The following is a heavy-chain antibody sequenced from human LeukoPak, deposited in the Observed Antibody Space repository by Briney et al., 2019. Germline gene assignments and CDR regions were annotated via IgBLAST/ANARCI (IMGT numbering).Heavy chain of an antibody. Sequence: SETLSLTCTVSGYSISSGYYWSWIRQPPGKGLEWIGYIYYSGSTNYNPSLKSRVTISVDTSKNQFSLKLSSVTAADTAVYYCAREGGHDAFDIWGQGTMVTVSS. CDR1: GYSISSGYY. CDR2: IYYSGST. D-gene: IGHD3-16*01. J-gene: IGHJ3*02. CDR3: AREGGHDAFDI. V-gene: IGHV4-59*01.